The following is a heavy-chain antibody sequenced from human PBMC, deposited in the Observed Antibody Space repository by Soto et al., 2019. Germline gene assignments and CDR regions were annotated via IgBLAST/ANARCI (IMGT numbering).Heavy chain of an antibody. V-gene: IGHV3-23*01. CDR2: ITNSGDRT. Sequence: PGGSLRLSCAASGFTFCSYAMTCGRQAPGKGLEWVASITNSGDRTEYAFFVEGRFTISRDNSNNMLYLQMNTLRAGDTAFYYCAKETSGDWGYMDVWGRGTTVTVSS. D-gene: IGHD2-21*02. CDR3: AKETSGDWGYMDV. J-gene: IGHJ6*03. CDR1: GFTFCSYA.